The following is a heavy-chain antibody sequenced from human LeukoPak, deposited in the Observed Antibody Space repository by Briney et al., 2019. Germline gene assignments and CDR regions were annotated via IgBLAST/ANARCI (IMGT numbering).Heavy chain of an antibody. V-gene: IGHV3-23*01. CDR3: AGGTTLYSSGWFPY. CDR2: ISGSGRYT. D-gene: IGHD6-19*01. J-gene: IGHJ4*02. Sequence: GGSLRLSCAASGFPFSSYAMSWVRQAPGKGLEWVSGISGSGRYTYYADSVKGRFTISRDNSKNTLDLQMNSLRAEDTAMYYCAGGTTLYSSGWFPYWGQGTLVTVSS. CDR1: GFPFSSYA.